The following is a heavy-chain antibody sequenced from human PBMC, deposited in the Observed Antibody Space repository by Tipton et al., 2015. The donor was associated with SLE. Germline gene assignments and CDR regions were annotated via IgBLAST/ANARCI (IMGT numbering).Heavy chain of an antibody. CDR3: ARDRYPGSTGAFDI. J-gene: IGHJ3*02. Sequence: QLVQSGAEVKKPGASVKVSCKASGYTFTGYYMHWVRQAPGQGLEWMGGIIPIFGTANYAQKFQGRVTITTDESTSTAYMELSSLRSEDTAVYYCARDRYPGSTGAFDIWGQGTMVTVSS. CDR2: IIPIFGTA. CDR1: GYTFTGYY. D-gene: IGHD3-10*01. V-gene: IGHV1-69*05.